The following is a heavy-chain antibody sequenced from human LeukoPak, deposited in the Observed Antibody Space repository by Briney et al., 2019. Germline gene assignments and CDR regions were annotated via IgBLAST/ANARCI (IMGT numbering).Heavy chain of an antibody. CDR2: TYYRSKWYN. D-gene: IGHD6-19*01. CDR3: ARLPGYSSGWYGVY. Sequence: SQTLSLTCAISGDSVSSNSAAWNWIRQSPSRDLEWLGRTYYRSKWYNDYAVSVKSRITINPDTSKNQFSLQLNSVTPEDTAMYYCARLPGYSSGWYGVYWGQGTLVTVSS. CDR1: GDSVSSNSAA. V-gene: IGHV6-1*01. J-gene: IGHJ4*02.